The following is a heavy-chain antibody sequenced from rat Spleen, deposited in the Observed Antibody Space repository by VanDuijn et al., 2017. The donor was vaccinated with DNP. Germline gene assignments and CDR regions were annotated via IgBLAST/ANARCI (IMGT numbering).Heavy chain of an antibody. V-gene: IGHV5-22*01. Sequence: EVRLVESGGGLVQPGRSLKLSCAASGFTFSDYYMAWVRQAPTKGLEWVAYISYDGGSTYYGDSVKGRFTISRDNAKSTLYLQMNSLRSEDTATYYCARGNYPGINTFDYWGQGVMVTVSS. CDR2: ISYDGGST. CDR3: ARGNYPGINTFDY. D-gene: IGHD1-4*01. J-gene: IGHJ2*01. CDR1: GFTFSDYY.